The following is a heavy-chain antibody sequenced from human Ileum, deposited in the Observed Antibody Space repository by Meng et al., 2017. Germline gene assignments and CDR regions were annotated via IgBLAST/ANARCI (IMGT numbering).Heavy chain of an antibody. Sequence: QGQLRRWGAGLLKPSETLSLTCGVYGGSFSGYYWSWIRQPPGKGLEWIGEIDHSGGTNYNPSLKNRVTISVDTSNNRFSLKLSSVKAADTALYFCARRVGATPYAYNWLDPWGQGTLVTVSS. CDR3: ARRVGATPYAYNWLDP. V-gene: IGHV4-34*01. CDR1: GGSFSGYY. CDR2: IDHSGGT. J-gene: IGHJ5*02. D-gene: IGHD1-26*01.